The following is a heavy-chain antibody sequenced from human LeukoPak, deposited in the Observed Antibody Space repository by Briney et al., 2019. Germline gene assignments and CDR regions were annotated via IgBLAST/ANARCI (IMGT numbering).Heavy chain of an antibody. V-gene: IGHV4-4*07. CDR3: ARDRGTWNDDGFDY. Sequence: SETLSLTCTVSGGSISSYYWSWIRQPPGKGLEWIGRIYISGSIKYNPSLKSRVTMSVDTSKNQFSLRLSSVTAADTAVYYCARDRGTWNDDGFDYWGRGTLVTVSS. CDR2: IYISGSI. CDR1: GGSISSYY. D-gene: IGHD1-1*01. J-gene: IGHJ4*02.